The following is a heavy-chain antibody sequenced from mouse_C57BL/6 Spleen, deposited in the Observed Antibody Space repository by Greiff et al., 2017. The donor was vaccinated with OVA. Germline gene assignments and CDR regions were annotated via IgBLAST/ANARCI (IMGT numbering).Heavy chain of an antibody. D-gene: IGHD1-1*01. V-gene: IGHV5-16*01. CDR2: INYDGSST. Sequence: EVKLMESEGGLVQPGSSMKLSCTASGFTFSDYYMAWVRQVPEKGLEWVANINYDGSSTYYLDSLKSRFIISRDNAKNILYLQMSSLKSEDTATYYCARGYGSLGAMDYWGQGTSVTVSS. J-gene: IGHJ4*01. CDR1: GFTFSDYY. CDR3: ARGYGSLGAMDY.